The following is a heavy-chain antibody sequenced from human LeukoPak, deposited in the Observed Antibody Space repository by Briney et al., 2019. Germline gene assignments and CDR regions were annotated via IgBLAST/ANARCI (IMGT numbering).Heavy chain of an antibody. CDR1: GFTFSSYS. Sequence: NPGGSLRLSCAASGFTFSSYSMNWVRQAPGKGLEWVSSISSSSSYIYYADSVKGRFTISRDNAKNSLYLQMNSLRAEDTAVYYCAKDLSRRDFWSELDYWGQGTLVTVSS. J-gene: IGHJ4*02. CDR3: AKDLSRRDFWSELDY. D-gene: IGHD3-3*01. CDR2: ISSSSSYI. V-gene: IGHV3-21*01.